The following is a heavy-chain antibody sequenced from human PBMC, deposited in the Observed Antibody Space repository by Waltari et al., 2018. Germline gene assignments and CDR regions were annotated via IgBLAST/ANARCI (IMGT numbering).Heavy chain of an antibody. J-gene: IGHJ5*02. V-gene: IGHV4-39*07. CDR1: GGSISSGSYY. CDR2: ISYSGTT. CDR3: ARYYGNGEGWLDP. D-gene: IGHD3-3*01. Sequence: QLQLQESGPGLVKPSETLSLTCTVSGGSISSGSYYWGWIRQPPGKGLESIGYISYSGTTDYNLSLKSQITVSVETSRNQYSLSLRSVAAADTAMYYCARYYGNGEGWLDPWGQGTLVTVSS.